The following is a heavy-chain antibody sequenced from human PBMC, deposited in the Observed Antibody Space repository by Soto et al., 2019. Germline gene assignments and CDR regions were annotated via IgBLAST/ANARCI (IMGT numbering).Heavy chain of an antibody. V-gene: IGHV3-23*01. CDR3: AKDRGKGFRQPTI. J-gene: IGHJ3*02. Sequence: GGSLRLSCAASGFTFSISAMSWVRPAPGKGLGWVSTISPSGVYYTDSVKGRFTISRDNFSNSLFLQMDSLSPDDTAVYYCAKDRGKGFRQPTIWGQGTRVTASS. D-gene: IGHD3-10*01. CDR1: GFTFSISA. CDR2: ISPSGV.